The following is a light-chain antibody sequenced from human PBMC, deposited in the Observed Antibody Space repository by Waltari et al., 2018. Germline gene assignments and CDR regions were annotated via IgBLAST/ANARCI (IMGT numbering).Light chain of an antibody. V-gene: IGLV3-27*01. CDR3: YSATDNNLRV. CDR1: VLAGPF. J-gene: IGLJ3*02. CDR2: KDT. Sequence: SYELTQPSSVSVSPGQTARITCSGTVLAGPFARWFQQKPGQTPELIIYKDTERPSGIPERFSGSSSGSTVTLTISGAQVEDEGDYYCYSATDNNLRVFGGGTKLTVL.